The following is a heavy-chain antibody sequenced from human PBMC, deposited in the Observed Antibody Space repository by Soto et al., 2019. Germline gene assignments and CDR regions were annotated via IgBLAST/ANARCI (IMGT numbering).Heavy chain of an antibody. Sequence: TLSLPCAVSFGSISSGGYSWICIRQPPGKGLEWIGYIYHSGSTYYNPSLKSRVTISVDRSKNQFSLKLSSVTAADTAVYYCARVSLRSPNWFDPWGQGTLVSVSS. CDR3: ARVSLRSPNWFDP. V-gene: IGHV4-30-2*01. J-gene: IGHJ5*02. CDR1: FGSISSGGYS. D-gene: IGHD3-3*01. CDR2: IYHSGST.